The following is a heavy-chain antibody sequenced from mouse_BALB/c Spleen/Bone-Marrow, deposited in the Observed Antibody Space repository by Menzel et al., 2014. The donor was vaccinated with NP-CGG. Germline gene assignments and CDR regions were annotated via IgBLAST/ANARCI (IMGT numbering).Heavy chain of an antibody. CDR1: GYTFTSYY. CDR2: INPSNGGT. CDR3: VRRGNPIVYYAMDY. V-gene: IGHV1S81*02. J-gene: IGHJ4*01. Sequence: LQQPGAELVKPGASVKLSCKASGYTFTSYYMYWVKQRPGQGLEWIGGINPSNGGTNFNEKFKSKATLTVDKSSSTAYMQLSSLTSEDSAVYYCVRRGNPIVYYAMDYWGQGTSVTVSS.